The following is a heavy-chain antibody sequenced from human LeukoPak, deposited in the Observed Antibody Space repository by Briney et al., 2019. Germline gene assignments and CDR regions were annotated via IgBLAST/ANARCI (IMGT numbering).Heavy chain of an antibody. CDR1: GFTFSSYA. CDR3: ATTEGMVRGVIKKTGFSYGMDV. V-gene: IGHV3-23*01. J-gene: IGHJ6*02. CDR2: ISGSGDST. D-gene: IGHD3-10*01. Sequence: GGSLGLSCAASGFTFSSYAINWVRQAPGKGLEWVSAISGSGDSTYYADSVKGRFTISRDNSKNTLYLQMSSLRAEDTAIYYCATTEGMVRGVIKKTGFSYGMDVWGQGTTVTVSS.